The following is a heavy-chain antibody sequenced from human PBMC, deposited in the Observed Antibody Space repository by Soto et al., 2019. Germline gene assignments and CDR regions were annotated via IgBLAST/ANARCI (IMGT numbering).Heavy chain of an antibody. D-gene: IGHD4-17*01. CDR1: ENTLSIYS. CDR3: ARVPVNDYDLDYFDY. V-gene: IGHV3-21*01. J-gene: IGHJ4*02. CDR2: ISSSSSYI. Sequence: PAGSTVLGSAASENTLSIYSMIWVCQAPGKGLEWVSSISSSSSYIYYADSVKGRFTISRDNAKNSLYLQMNSLRAEDTAVYYCARVPVNDYDLDYFDYWGQGTLVTVSS.